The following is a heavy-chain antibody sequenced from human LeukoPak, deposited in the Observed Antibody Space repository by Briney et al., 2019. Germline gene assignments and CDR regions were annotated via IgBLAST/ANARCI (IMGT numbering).Heavy chain of an antibody. D-gene: IGHD3-22*01. J-gene: IGHJ4*02. V-gene: IGHV3-7*01. CDR2: IKQDGSAK. CDR3: ATSYDSSDNN. CDR1: GFTFSIFW. Sequence: GVSLRLSCAASGFTFSIFWMSWVRQAPGKGLVWVANIKQDGSAKYYVDSVKGRFTISRDNARNSLYLEMNTLRAEDTAIYYCATSYDSSDNNWGQGTLVTVSS.